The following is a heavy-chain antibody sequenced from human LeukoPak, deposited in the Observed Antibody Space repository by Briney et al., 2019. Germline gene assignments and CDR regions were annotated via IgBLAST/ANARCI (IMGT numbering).Heavy chain of an antibody. J-gene: IGHJ4*02. CDR1: RFTFSSYW. D-gene: IGHD3-16*01. CDR2: INSDGSST. CDR3: ARGGGGYYEY. Sequence: GGSLRLSCAASRFTFSSYWMHWVRQVPGKGLVWVSRINSDGSSTSYADSVKGRFTITRDNAKNTLYLQMNSLRAEDTAVYYCARGGGGYYEYWGQGTLVTVSS. V-gene: IGHV3-74*01.